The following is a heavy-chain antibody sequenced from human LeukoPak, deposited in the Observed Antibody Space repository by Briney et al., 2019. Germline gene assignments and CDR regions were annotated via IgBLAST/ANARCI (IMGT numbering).Heavy chain of an antibody. Sequence: GGSLRLSCAASGFTFSSYGMHWVRQAPGKGLEWVAVILYDGSNKYYADSVKGRFTISRDNSKNTLYLQMNSLRAEDTAVYYCAKDRGSYLDYWGQGTLVTVSS. CDR3: AKDRGSYLDY. V-gene: IGHV3-30*18. J-gene: IGHJ4*02. CDR2: ILYDGSNK. D-gene: IGHD1-26*01. CDR1: GFTFSSYG.